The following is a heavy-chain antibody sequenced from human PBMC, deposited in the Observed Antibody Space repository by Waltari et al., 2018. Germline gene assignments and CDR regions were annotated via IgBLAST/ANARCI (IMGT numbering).Heavy chain of an antibody. CDR3: ARHRCMLKREPRENWFDP. D-gene: IGHD2-8*01. CDR2: IYYSVST. J-gene: IGHJ5*02. V-gene: IGHV4-39*01. CDR1: GGSISSSSYY. Sequence: QLQLQESGPGLVKPSETLSLTCTVSGGSISSSSYYWGWIRQPPGKGLEWIGRIYYSVSTYYNPSRKSRVTISVDTSKNQFSLKLSSVTAADTAVYYCARHRCMLKREPRENWFDPWGQGTLVTVSS.